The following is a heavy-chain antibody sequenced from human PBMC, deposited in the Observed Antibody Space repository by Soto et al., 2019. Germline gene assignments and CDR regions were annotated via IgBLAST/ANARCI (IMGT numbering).Heavy chain of an antibody. CDR1: GDSISSVDYF. Sequence: SETLSLICSVSGDSISSVDYFWAWIRQPPGQALEYIGYIYKSATTYYNPSFESRVAISLDTSKSQFSLNVTSVTAADTAVYFCARGRYCLTGRCFPNWFDSWGQGTLVTVSS. V-gene: IGHV4-30-4*01. CDR3: ARGRYCLTGRCFPNWFDS. CDR2: IYKSATT. J-gene: IGHJ5*01. D-gene: IGHD2-15*01.